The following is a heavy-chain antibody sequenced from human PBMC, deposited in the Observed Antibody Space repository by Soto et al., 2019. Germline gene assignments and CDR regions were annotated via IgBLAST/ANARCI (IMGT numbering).Heavy chain of an antibody. J-gene: IGHJ4*02. V-gene: IGHV1-69*02. CDR2: IIPILGIA. CDR1: GGTFSSYT. CDR3: APQQLGFDY. D-gene: IGHD6-13*01. Sequence: QVQLVQSGAEVKKPGSSVKVSCKASGGTFSSYTISWVRQAPGQGLEWMGRIIPILGIANYAQKFQGRVTSTADKSTSTAYMELSSLRSEDTGVYYCAPQQLGFDYWGQGALVTVSS.